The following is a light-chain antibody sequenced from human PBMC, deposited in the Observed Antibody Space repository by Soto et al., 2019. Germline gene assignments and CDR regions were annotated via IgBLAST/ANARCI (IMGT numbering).Light chain of an antibody. Sequence: DIQMTQSPSSLSASGGDRVTIACRARQGINNYLACYQHKPGKVPQILIFAASTLQSAFPSRFSGSGSGTDFTLTISRLQPEDVANYSWRKYKGVPWKFGQGTKVEIK. CDR3: RKYKGVPWK. CDR2: AAS. CDR1: QGINNY. J-gene: IGKJ1*01. V-gene: IGKV1-27*01.